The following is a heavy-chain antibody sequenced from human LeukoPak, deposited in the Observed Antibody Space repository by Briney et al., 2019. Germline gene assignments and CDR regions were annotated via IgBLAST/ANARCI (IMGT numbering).Heavy chain of an antibody. D-gene: IGHD6-6*01. CDR3: ARSIGSSSSVSVYYYYMDV. CDR1: GGSISSGGYY. Sequence: SQTLSLTCTVSGGSISSGGYYWSWIRQPPGKGLEWIGYIYHSGSTYYNPSLKSRVSISVDRSKNQFSLKLSSVPAADTAVYYCARSIGSSSSVSVYYYYMDVWGKGTTVTVSS. V-gene: IGHV4-30-2*01. CDR2: IYHSGST. J-gene: IGHJ6*03.